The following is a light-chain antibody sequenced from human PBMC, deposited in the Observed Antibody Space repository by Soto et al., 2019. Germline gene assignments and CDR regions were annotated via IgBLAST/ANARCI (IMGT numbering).Light chain of an antibody. CDR1: SSDVGGYNY. CDR3: SSYAGRNNFV. J-gene: IGLJ1*01. CDR2: EVS. Sequence: QSALTRSPSASGSPGQSVTISCTGTSSDVGGYNYVSWYQQHPGKAPKLMIYEVSKRPSGVPDRFSGSKSGNTASLTVSGLQAEDEADYYCSSYAGRNNFVFGTGTKVTVL. V-gene: IGLV2-8*01.